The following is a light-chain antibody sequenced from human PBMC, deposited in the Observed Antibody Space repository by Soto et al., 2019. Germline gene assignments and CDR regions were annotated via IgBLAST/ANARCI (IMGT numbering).Light chain of an antibody. CDR2: GTS. CDR1: QSVSSDY. V-gene: IGKV3D-7*01. CDR3: QQYNNWSRT. Sequence: EVALTQSQATLSSSTGESATLSCRASQSVSSDYLVWYQQKPGQAPRLLIYGTSTRATGIPARFSGSGSGTDFTLTISSLQFEDFAVYYCQQYNNWSRTFGQGTKVDIK. J-gene: IGKJ1*01.